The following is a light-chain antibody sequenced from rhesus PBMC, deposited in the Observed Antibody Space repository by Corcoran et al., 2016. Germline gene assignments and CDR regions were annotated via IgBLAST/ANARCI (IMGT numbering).Light chain of an antibody. CDR3: QQGTSNPRT. CDR1: QGISSY. Sequence: DIQMSQSPSSLSASVGDRVTITCRASQGISSYLNWYQQKPGKAPKLLIYYANSLASGVPSRFSGSGSGTASPLTLSSLQPEDFATYYCQQGTSNPRTFGQGTKVEIK. CDR2: YAN. J-gene: IGKJ1*01. V-gene: IGKV1-32*02.